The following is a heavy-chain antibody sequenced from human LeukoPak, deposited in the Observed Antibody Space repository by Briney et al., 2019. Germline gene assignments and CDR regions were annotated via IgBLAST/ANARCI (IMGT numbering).Heavy chain of an antibody. V-gene: IGHV3-30*01. CDR2: ISYDGSNK. CDR3: ARDLYSSSSFDY. CDR1: GFTFSSYA. Sequence: GGSLRLSCAASGFTFSSYAMHWVRQAPGKGLEWVAVISYDGSNKYYADSVKGRFTICRDNSKNTLYLQMNSLRAEDTAVYYCARDLYSSSSFDYWGQGTLVTVSS. D-gene: IGHD6-6*01. J-gene: IGHJ4*02.